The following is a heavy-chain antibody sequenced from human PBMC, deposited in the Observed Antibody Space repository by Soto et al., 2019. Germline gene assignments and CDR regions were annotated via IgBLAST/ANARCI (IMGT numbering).Heavy chain of an antibody. Sequence: SVKVSCKASGGTFSSYAISWVRQAPGQGLEWMGGIIPIFGTANYAQKFQGRVTITADESTSTAYMELSSLRSEDTAVYYCARDPRVRPPHDASDIWGQGTMLTVSS. J-gene: IGHJ3*02. CDR3: ARDPRVRPPHDASDI. V-gene: IGHV1-69*13. CDR2: IIPIFGTA. CDR1: GGTFSSYA.